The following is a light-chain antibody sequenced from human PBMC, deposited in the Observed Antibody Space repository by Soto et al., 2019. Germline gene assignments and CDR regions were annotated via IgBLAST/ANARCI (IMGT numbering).Light chain of an antibody. CDR3: ASWDDSLNGPV. CDR1: SSNIGSNI. CDR2: TNN. Sequence: QSVLTQPPSASGTPGQRVTISCSGSSSNIGSNIVNWYQQFPGMAPKLLIYTNNQRPSGVPDRFSGSKSGTSASLAISGLQSEDEADYYFASWDDSLNGPVFGGGTKLTVL. V-gene: IGLV1-44*01. J-gene: IGLJ2*01.